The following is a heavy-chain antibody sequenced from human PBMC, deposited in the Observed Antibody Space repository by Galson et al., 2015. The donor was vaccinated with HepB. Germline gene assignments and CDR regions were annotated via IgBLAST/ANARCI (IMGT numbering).Heavy chain of an antibody. CDR1: GGSISNYY. CDR2: IFTTET. J-gene: IGHJ6*03. D-gene: IGHD2-2*01. Sequence: ETLSLTCTVSGGSISNYYWSWIRQPAGKGLEWIGRIFTTETNYNPSLKSRVTMSVDTSKNQFSLQLTSVTAADTAVYYCAKDMVPAALAPHYFYYMDVWGKGTTITVSS. V-gene: IGHV4-4*07. CDR3: AKDMVPAALAPHYFYYMDV.